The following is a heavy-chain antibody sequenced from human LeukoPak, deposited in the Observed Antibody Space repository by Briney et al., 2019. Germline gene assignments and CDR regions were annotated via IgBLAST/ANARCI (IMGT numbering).Heavy chain of an antibody. D-gene: IGHD1-7*01. V-gene: IGHV1-18*01. Sequence: ASVNVSCKASGCSFGTYGITWVRQAPGQGLEWMAWISTNNGNTNYAQNLHGRVTFTTDTSTSTTYTEVTRLTSADTAVYYCAPDQGWNYAFDLWGQGTLVTVSS. J-gene: IGHJ5*02. CDR2: ISTNNGNT. CDR3: APDQGWNYAFDL. CDR1: GCSFGTYG.